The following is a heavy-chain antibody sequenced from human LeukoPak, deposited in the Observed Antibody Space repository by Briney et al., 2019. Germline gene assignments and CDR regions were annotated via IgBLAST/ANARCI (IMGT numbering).Heavy chain of an antibody. D-gene: IGHD1-1*01. V-gene: IGHV3-11*01. CDR2: ISSSGSTI. CDR1: GFTFSDYY. Sequence: PGGPLRLDYAASGFTFSDYYMSWIRQAPGKGLEWVSYISSSGSTIYYADSVKGRFTISRDNAKNSLYLQMNSLRAEDTAVYYCARDRGTGPPNGNWFDPWGQGTLVTVSS. CDR3: ARDRGTGPPNGNWFDP. J-gene: IGHJ5*02.